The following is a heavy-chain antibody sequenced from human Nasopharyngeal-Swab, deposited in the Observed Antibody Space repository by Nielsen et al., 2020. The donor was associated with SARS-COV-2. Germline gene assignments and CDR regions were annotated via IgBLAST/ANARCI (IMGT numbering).Heavy chain of an antibody. CDR1: GFTFGDFA. V-gene: IGHV3-9*01. CDR3: AKGGGSYYNCFDS. J-gene: IGHJ4*02. Sequence: GGSLRLSCAASGFTFGDFAMHWVRQAPGKGLEWVSSINGNSGEIGYADSVKGRFTISRDNAKNSVYLQMNSLRTEDTALYYCAKGGGSYYNCFDSWGQGTRVSVSS. D-gene: IGHD3-10*01. CDR2: INGNSGEI.